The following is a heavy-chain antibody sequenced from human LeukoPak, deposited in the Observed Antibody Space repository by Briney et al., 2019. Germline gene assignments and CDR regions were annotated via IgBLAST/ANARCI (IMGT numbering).Heavy chain of an antibody. CDR1: GFTFTDHY. Sequence: ASMKVSCKSSGFTFTDHYIRWVRQGPGQGLEWMGYIGPHSTFTSSPQEFQGRVTMTRDASMSTAYVELTRLTSDDTAVYYCVREGEGPLSKDFDYWGQGTLVTVSS. CDR3: VREGEGPLSKDFDY. CDR2: IGPHSTFT. J-gene: IGHJ4*02. V-gene: IGHV1-2*02. D-gene: IGHD2/OR15-2a*01.